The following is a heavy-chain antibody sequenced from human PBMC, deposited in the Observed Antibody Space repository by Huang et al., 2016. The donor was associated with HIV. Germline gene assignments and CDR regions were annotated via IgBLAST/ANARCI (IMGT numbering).Heavy chain of an antibody. J-gene: IGHJ3*02. V-gene: IGHV1-18*04. Sequence: QVQLVQSGDEVKKPGASVRVSCKASGYTFTNYGFTWVGQAPGQGIEWMGWTSAYNGNRNNEQKVQGRVTMTTDESASTAYMEVRGLTSDDTAVYYCARARGIAVVPVPGDDAFDIWGQGTMVTVSS. CDR2: TSAYNGNR. D-gene: IGHD6-19*01. CDR3: ARARGIAVVPVPGDDAFDI. CDR1: GYTFTNYG.